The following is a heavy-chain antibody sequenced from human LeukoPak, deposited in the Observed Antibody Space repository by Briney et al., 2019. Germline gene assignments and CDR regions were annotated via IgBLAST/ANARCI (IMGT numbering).Heavy chain of an antibody. CDR2: MNPNSGNT. J-gene: IGHJ4*02. CDR1: GYTFTSYD. CDR3: ARGKRRITIFGVVPPLLYFDY. V-gene: IGHV1-8*01. Sequence: ASVKVSCKASGYTFTSYDINWVRQATGQGLEWMGWMNPNSGNTGYAQKFQGRVTMTRNTSISTAYMELSSLRSEDTAVYYCARGKRRITIFGVVPPLLYFDYWGQGTLVTVSS. D-gene: IGHD3-3*01.